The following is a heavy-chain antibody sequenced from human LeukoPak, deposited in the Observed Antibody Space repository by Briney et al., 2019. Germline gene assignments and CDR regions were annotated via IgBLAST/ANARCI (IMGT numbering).Heavy chain of an antibody. CDR1: GYSFTDYY. CDR3: ARADRLHGGPYLIGP. CDR2: INLNNGDI. D-gene: IGHD2-21*01. V-gene: IGHV1-2*02. J-gene: IGHJ5*02. Sequence: ASVMVSCKASGYSFTDYYMQWVRQAPGQGLEWMGWINLNNGDIKSAQKFQGRVTMTRDTSITTVYMEVSWLTSDDTAIYYCARADRLHGGPYLIGPWGQGTLVTVSS.